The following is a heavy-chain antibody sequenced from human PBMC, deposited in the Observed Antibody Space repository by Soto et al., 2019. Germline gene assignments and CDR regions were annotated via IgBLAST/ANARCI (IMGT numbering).Heavy chain of an antibody. Sequence: GGSLRLSCAASGFTFDDYTMHWVRQAPGKGLEWVSLISWGGGSTYYADSVKGRFTISRDNSKNSLYLQMNSLRTEDTALYYCAKAEYSSGWSYYYYYGMDVWGQGTTVTVSS. CDR2: ISWGGGST. CDR3: AKAEYSSGWSYYYYYGMDV. V-gene: IGHV3-43*01. CDR1: GFTFDDYT. D-gene: IGHD6-19*01. J-gene: IGHJ6*02.